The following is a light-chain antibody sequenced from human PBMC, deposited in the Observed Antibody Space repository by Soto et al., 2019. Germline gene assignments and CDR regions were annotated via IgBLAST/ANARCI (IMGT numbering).Light chain of an antibody. V-gene: IGLV2-18*02. CDR3: RSFTSSNTYV. Sequence: QSALTQPPSVSGSPGQSVAISCTGTSSDIGAYNRVSWYQQPPGTAPKLMIYDVNNRPSGVPDRFSGSKSGNTASPTISGLQADDEADYYCRSFTSSNTYVFGTGTKVTVL. CDR1: SSDIGAYNR. CDR2: DVN. J-gene: IGLJ1*01.